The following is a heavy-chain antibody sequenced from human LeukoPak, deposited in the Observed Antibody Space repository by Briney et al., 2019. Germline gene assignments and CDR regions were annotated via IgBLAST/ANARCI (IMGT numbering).Heavy chain of an antibody. J-gene: IGHJ4*02. CDR3: ARHFWAVAGTRTPDY. Sequence: SETLSLTCAVSGGSISSSNWWSWVRQPPGKGLEWIGEIYHSGSTNYNPSLKSRVTISVDKSKNQFSLKLSSVTAADTAVYYCARHFWAVAGTRTPDYWGQGTLVTVSS. D-gene: IGHD6-19*01. CDR2: IYHSGST. CDR1: GGSISSSNW. V-gene: IGHV4-4*02.